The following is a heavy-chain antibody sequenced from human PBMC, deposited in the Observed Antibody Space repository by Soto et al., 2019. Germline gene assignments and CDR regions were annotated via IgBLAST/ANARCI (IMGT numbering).Heavy chain of an antibody. D-gene: IGHD3-10*01. Sequence: QPGGSLRLSCAASGFTFSSYAMSWVRQAPGKGLEWVSAISGSGGSTYYADSVKGRFTISRDNSKNTLYLQMNSLRAEDTAVYYCAKDWSGSGSYYNSPRGVYNWFDPWGQGTLVTVSS. CDR1: GFTFSSYA. CDR2: ISGSGGST. J-gene: IGHJ5*02. V-gene: IGHV3-23*01. CDR3: AKDWSGSGSYYNSPRGVYNWFDP.